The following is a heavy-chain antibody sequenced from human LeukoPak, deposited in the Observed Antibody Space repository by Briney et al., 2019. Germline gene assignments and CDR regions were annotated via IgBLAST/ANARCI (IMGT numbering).Heavy chain of an antibody. CDR2: IHYSGST. CDR3: AIHGSSSSWYGEGFDY. CDR1: GGSISSSSYY. Sequence: PSETLSLTCTVSGGSISSSSYYWGGIRQPPGKGLEWIGSIHYSGSTYYNPSLKSRVTISVDTSKNQFSLKLSSVTSADTTVYSGAIHGSSSSWYGEGFDYWGQGSLVTVSS. D-gene: IGHD6-13*01. V-gene: IGHV4-39*01. J-gene: IGHJ4*02.